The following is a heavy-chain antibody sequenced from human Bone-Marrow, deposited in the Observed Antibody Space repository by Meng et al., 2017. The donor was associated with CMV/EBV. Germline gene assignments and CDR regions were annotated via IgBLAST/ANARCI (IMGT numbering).Heavy chain of an antibody. D-gene: IGHD3-3*01. Sequence: SLKISWAASGFNFDDYGMHWVRQAPGKGLEWVPGISWKSGSIGYADSVKGRFTISRNNAKNSLYLQMNSLRAEDTALYYCVKDSLPHIRFLADAFDIWGQGTMVTVSS. CDR2: ISWKSGSI. J-gene: IGHJ3*02. CDR3: VKDSLPHIRFLADAFDI. CDR1: GFNFDDYG. V-gene: IGHV3-9*01.